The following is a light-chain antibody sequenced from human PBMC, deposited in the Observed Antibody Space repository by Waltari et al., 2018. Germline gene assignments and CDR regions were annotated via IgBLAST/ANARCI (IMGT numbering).Light chain of an antibody. CDR1: QSFTSY. CDR2: KAS. CDR3: HQRTT. V-gene: IGKV3-11*01. Sequence: ELVLRHFSVSLCVTAGETATLSCRASQSFTSYLAWYQQKPGQAPRLLIYKASNRATGIPARFSGSGSGTDFTLTISNLEPEDFAVYYCHQRTTFGGGTKVEIK. J-gene: IGKJ4*01.